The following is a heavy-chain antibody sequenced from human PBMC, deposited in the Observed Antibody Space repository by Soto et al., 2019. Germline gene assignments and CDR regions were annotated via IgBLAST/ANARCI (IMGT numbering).Heavy chain of an antibody. CDR2: IYYSGST. J-gene: IGHJ5*02. Sequence: PSETLSLTCTVSGGSIGSGGYYWSWIRQHPGKGLEWIGYIYYSGSTYYNPSLKSRVTISVDTSKNQFSLKLSSVTAADTAVYYCASWVISGLISIFNWFDPWGQGTLVTVSS. V-gene: IGHV4-31*03. D-gene: IGHD3-3*01. CDR1: GGSIGSGGYY. CDR3: ASWVISGLISIFNWFDP.